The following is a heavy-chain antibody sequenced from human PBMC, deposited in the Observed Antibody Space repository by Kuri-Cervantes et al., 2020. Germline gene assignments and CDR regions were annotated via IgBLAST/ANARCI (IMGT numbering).Heavy chain of an antibody. D-gene: IGHD6-13*01. CDR2: IYYSGST. J-gene: IGHJ4*02. Sequence: SETLSLTCTVSGDSISSSIYYWGWIRQPPGKGLEWIGSIYYSGSTYYSPSLKSRVTISVDTSKDQFSLKLSSVTAADTAVYYCARHYSSSWYSPLDYWGQGTLVTVSS. V-gene: IGHV4-39*01. CDR1: GDSISSSIYY. CDR3: ARHYSSSWYSPLDY.